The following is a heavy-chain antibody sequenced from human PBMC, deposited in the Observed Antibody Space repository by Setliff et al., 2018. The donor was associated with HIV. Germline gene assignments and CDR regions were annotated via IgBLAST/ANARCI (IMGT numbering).Heavy chain of an antibody. J-gene: IGHJ3*02. D-gene: IGHD3-16*02. Sequence: PSETLSLTCTVSGGSISSYSWNWIRQPPGKGLEWLGLVYYRGITFYSPSLKSPVTISIDTSKSQFSLRLSSVTAADTAVYYCARESLNLGELSSNPDASDIWGQGTMVTVSS. CDR2: VYYRGIT. V-gene: IGHV4-59*05. CDR1: GGSISSYS. CDR3: ARESLNLGELSSNPDASDI.